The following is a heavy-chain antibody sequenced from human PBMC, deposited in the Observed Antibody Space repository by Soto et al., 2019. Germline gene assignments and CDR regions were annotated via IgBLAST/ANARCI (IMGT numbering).Heavy chain of an antibody. CDR2: IKFDGSII. CDR3: ARGIKNYYGVDV. D-gene: IGHD3-10*01. J-gene: IGHJ6*02. Sequence: GGSLGLSCAASGFTFSTYWMHWVRQAPGKGLVWVSRIKFDGSIINYADSVRGRFTISRDNAKNTVYLQMNSLTAEDTGVYYCARGIKNYYGVDVWGQGTTVTVSS. CDR1: GFTFSTYW. V-gene: IGHV3-74*01.